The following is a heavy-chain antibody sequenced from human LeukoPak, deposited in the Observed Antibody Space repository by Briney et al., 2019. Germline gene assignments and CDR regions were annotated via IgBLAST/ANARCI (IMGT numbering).Heavy chain of an antibody. CDR2: IYPLETT. CDR3: ARTTEGGYTYDYFYYYYMDV. V-gene: IGHV4-61*02. CDR1: GDSVNSGAYY. J-gene: IGHJ6*03. Sequence: SQTLSLTCTVSGDSVNSGAYYWSWPRQPAGKEPEWIGRIYPLETTNYNPSLKSRVAISVDTSKNQFSLKLSSVTAADTAVYYCARTTEGGYTYDYFYYYYMDVWGKGTTVTISS. D-gene: IGHD5-18*01.